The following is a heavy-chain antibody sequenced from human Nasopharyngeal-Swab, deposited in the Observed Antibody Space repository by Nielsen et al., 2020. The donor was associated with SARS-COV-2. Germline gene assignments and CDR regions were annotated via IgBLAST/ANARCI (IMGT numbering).Heavy chain of an antibody. Sequence: GESLKISCAASGFTFSSYSMNWVRQAPGKGPEWVSSISSSSSYIYYADSVKGRFTISRDNAKNSLYLQMNSLRAEDTAVYYCARRDTMVQGVIIPLDYWGQGTLVTVSS. V-gene: IGHV3-21*01. J-gene: IGHJ4*02. D-gene: IGHD3-10*01. CDR3: ARRDTMVQGVIIPLDY. CDR1: GFTFSSYS. CDR2: ISSSSSYI.